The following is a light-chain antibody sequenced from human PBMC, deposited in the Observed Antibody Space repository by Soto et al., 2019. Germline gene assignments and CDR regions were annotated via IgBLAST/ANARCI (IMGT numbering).Light chain of an antibody. CDR1: SSNIGAGYD. CDR2: GNS. V-gene: IGLV1-40*01. J-gene: IGLJ2*01. Sequence: QSVLTQPPSVSGAPGQRVTISCTGSSSNIGAGYDVHWYQQLPGTAPKLIIYGNSNRPSGVPDRFSGSKSGTSASLAITKLQAEDEADYYCQSYDSSLSVVFGGGTKVTVL. CDR3: QSYDSSLSVV.